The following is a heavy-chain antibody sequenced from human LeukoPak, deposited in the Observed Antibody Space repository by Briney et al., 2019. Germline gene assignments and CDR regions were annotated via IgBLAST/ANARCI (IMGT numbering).Heavy chain of an antibody. V-gene: IGHV4-59*01. Sequence: KPSETLSLTCTVSGSSISTYYWTWVRQPPGKGLEWIGYIYYSGGTNYNPSLKSRVTISLDTSKNQFSLKLISVTAADTAVYYCARHKSSGSYPLDYWGQGIMATVSS. CDR1: GSSISTYY. J-gene: IGHJ4*02. CDR2: IYYSGGT. CDR3: ARHKSSGSYPLDY. D-gene: IGHD3-22*01.